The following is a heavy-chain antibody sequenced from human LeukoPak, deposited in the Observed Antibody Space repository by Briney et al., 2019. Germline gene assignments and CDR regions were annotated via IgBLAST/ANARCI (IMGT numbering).Heavy chain of an antibody. CDR3: ARGRPQFYYYGSGSRNWFDP. D-gene: IGHD3-10*01. V-gene: IGHV4-34*01. Sequence: SETLSLTCAVYGGSFSGYYWSWIRQPPGKGLEWIGEINHSGSTSYNPSLKSRVTISVDTSKNQFSLKLSSVTAADTAVYYCARGRPQFYYYGSGSRNWFDPWGQGTLVTVSS. J-gene: IGHJ5*02. CDR2: INHSGST. CDR1: GGSFSGYY.